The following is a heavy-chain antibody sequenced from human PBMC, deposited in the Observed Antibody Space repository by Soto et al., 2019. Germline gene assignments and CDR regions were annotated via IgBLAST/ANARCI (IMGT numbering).Heavy chain of an antibody. CDR1: GFTFSDHY. CDR3: ASLIIVGATRDAFDI. J-gene: IGHJ3*02. D-gene: IGHD1-26*01. Sequence: AGGSLRLSCAASGFTFSDHYMDWVRQAPGKGLEWVGRTRNKANSYTTEYAASVKGRFTISRDDSKNSLYLQMNSLKTEDTAVYYCASLIIVGATRDAFDIWGQGTMVTVSS. V-gene: IGHV3-72*01. CDR2: TRNKANSYTT.